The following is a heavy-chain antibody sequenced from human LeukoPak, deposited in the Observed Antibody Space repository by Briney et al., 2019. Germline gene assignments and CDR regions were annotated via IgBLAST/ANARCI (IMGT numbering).Heavy chain of an antibody. CDR1: GFTFSSYS. V-gene: IGHV3-48*01. D-gene: IGHD3-10*01. Sequence: GGSLRLSCAASGFTFSSYSMNWVRQAPGKGLEWVSYISSSSSTIYYADSVKGRFTISRDNAKNSLYVQMNSLRAEDTAVYYCARDLTSYGSGIRKGGYWGQGTLVTVSS. CDR3: ARDLTSYGSGIRKGGY. CDR2: ISSSSSTI. J-gene: IGHJ4*02.